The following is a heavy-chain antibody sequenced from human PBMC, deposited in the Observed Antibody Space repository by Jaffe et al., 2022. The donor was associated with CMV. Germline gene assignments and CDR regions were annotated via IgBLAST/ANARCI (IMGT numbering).Heavy chain of an antibody. CDR1: GFTVSSNY. Sequence: EVQLVESGGGLVQPGGSLRLSCAASGFTVSSNYMSWVRQAPGKGLEWVSVIYSGGSTYYADSVKGRFTISRDNSKNTLYLQMNSLRAEDTAVYYCARGRFDYYYYMDVWGKGTTVTVSS. J-gene: IGHJ6*03. V-gene: IGHV3-66*01. CDR2: IYSGGST. CDR3: ARGRFDYYYYMDV. D-gene: IGHD3-16*01.